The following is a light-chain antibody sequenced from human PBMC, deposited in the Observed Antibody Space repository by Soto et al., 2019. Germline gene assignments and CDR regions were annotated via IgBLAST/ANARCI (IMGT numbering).Light chain of an antibody. Sequence: DIQMTQSPSTLSGSVGDRVTITCRASQTISGWLAWYQQKPGKAPKLLIYDASSLESGVPSRFSGSGSGTDSTLTISSLQPDDFAAYYCQQYNTYPWTFGQGTNVDIK. V-gene: IGKV1-5*01. CDR3: QQYNTYPWT. CDR1: QTISGW. CDR2: DAS. J-gene: IGKJ1*01.